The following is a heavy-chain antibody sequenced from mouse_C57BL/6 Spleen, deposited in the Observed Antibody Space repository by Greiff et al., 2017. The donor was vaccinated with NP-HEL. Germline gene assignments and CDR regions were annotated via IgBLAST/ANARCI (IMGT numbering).Heavy chain of an antibody. CDR1: GYTFTDYY. Sequence: VQLQQSGPELVKPGASVKISCKASGYTFTDYYMNWVKQSHGKSLEWIGDINPNNGGTSYNQKFKGKATLTVDKSSSTAYMELRSLTSEDSAVYYGARSFYGSRAYYAMDYWGQGTSVTVSS. CDR2: INPNNGGT. CDR3: ARSFYGSRAYYAMDY. V-gene: IGHV1-26*01. D-gene: IGHD1-1*01. J-gene: IGHJ4*01.